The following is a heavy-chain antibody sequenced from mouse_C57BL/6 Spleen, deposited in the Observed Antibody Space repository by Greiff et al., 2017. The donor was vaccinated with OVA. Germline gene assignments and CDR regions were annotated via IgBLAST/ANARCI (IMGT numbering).Heavy chain of an antibody. CDR3: ARGYGSSYDYAMDY. J-gene: IGHJ4*01. D-gene: IGHD1-1*01. CDR2: ISDGGSYT. Sequence: EVKLVESGGGLVKPGGSLSLSCAASGFTFSSYAMSWFRQTPEKRLVWVATISDGGSYTYYPANVKGRFTISRDNAKNNLYRQMSHLKSEDTAMYYCARGYGSSYDYAMDYWGQGTSVTVSS. V-gene: IGHV5-4*03. CDR1: GFTFSSYA.